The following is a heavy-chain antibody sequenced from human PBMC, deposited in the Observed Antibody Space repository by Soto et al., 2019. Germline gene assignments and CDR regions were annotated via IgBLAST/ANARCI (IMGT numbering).Heavy chain of an antibody. CDR2: ISRDGSKA. D-gene: IGHD3-3*01. CDR3: XXXXXXXSXXXLGY. J-gene: IGHJ4*02. CDR1: GFTFSSSV. Sequence: QVQLVESGGGVVQPGRSLTLSCAASGFTFSSSVMHWVRQTPDKGLEWVAFISRDGSKAYYADSVKGRFTISRDNSKNTLYLEMNNLRVEDTAVYYCXXXXXXXSXXXLGYWGQGTLVTVSS. V-gene: IGHV3-30-3*01.